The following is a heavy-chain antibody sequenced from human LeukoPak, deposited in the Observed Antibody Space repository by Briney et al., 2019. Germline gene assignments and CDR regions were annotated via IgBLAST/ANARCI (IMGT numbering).Heavy chain of an antibody. Sequence: ASVKVSCKASGGTFSSYAISWVRQAPGQGLEWMGRIIPIFGIANYAQKLQGRVTITADKSTSTAYMELSSLRSEDTAVYYCARDYGGNSELTFDYWGQGTLVTVSS. CDR1: GGTFSSYA. J-gene: IGHJ4*02. D-gene: IGHD4-23*01. CDR2: IIPIFGIA. V-gene: IGHV1-69*04. CDR3: ARDYGGNSELTFDY.